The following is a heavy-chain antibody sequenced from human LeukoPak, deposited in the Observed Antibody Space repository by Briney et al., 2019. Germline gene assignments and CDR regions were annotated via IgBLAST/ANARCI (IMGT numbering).Heavy chain of an antibody. CDR1: GGSISSSFHY. CDR3: ARPGYYYGSGSLTPSYYLDY. V-gene: IGHV4-39*01. J-gene: IGHJ4*02. D-gene: IGHD3-10*01. Sequence: SETLSLTCTVSGGSISSSFHYWGWIRQPPGKGLEWIGSIYYSGSTYYNPSLKSRVTISVDTSKNQFSLKLSSVTAADTAVYYCARPGYYYGSGSLTPSYYLDYWGQGTLVTVSS. CDR2: IYYSGST.